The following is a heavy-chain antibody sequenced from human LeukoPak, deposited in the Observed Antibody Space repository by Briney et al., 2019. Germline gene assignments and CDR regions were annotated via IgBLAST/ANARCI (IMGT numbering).Heavy chain of an antibody. D-gene: IGHD6-13*01. CDR3: ARSVPAAGRWRWFDP. CDR2: MNPNSGNT. J-gene: IGHJ5*02. Sequence: GASVKVSCKASGYTFTSYDIHWVRQATRQGLEWMGWMNPNSGNTGYAQKFQGRVTMTRNTSISTAYMELSSLRSEDTAVYYCARSVPAAGRWRWFDPWGQGTLVTVSS. CDR1: GYTFTSYD. V-gene: IGHV1-8*01.